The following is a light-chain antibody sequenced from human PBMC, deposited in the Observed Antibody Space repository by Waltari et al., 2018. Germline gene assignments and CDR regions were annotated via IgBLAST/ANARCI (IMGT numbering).Light chain of an antibody. Sequence: QAVVTQEPSLTVSPGGTVTLPCGSSNGAVTSDHYANWLQQKPGQTPKTLIYDTNKRHSWTPARFSGSLLGGTTALTLSGAQPEDEADYYCLLSYSGAWVFGGGTKLTVL. J-gene: IGLJ3*02. CDR2: DTN. V-gene: IGLV7-46*01. CDR1: NGAVTSDHY. CDR3: LLSYSGAWV.